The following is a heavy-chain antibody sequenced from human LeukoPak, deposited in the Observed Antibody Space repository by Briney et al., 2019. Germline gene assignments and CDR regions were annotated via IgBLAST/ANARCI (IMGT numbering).Heavy chain of an antibody. Sequence: GGSLRLPCAASGFTFSSYAMSWVRQAPGKGLEWVSAISGSGGSTYYADSVKGRFTISRDNSKNTLYLQMNSLRAEDTAVYYCATSTWGYCSGGSCQAEWGQGTLVTVSS. J-gene: IGHJ4*02. CDR2: ISGSGGST. CDR3: ATSTWGYCSGGSCQAE. D-gene: IGHD2-15*01. CDR1: GFTFSSYA. V-gene: IGHV3-23*01.